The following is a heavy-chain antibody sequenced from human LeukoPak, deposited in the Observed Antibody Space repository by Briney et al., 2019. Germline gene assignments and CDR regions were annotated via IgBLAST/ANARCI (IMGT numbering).Heavy chain of an antibody. CDR3: ARVPMGGLLLFNWFDP. J-gene: IGHJ5*02. V-gene: IGHV1-18*01. D-gene: IGHD2-15*01. CDR1: GYTFTSYG. CDR2: ISAYNGNT. Sequence: GASVKVSCKASGYTFTSYGISWVRQAPGQGLEWMRWISAYNGNTNYAQKLQGRVTMTTDTSTSTAYMELRSLRSDDTAVYYCARVPMGGLLLFNWFDPWGQGTLVTVSS.